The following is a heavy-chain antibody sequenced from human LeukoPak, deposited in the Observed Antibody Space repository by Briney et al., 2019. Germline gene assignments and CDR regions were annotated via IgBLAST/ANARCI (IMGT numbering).Heavy chain of an antibody. CDR3: AKSSFSLVATAPDY. CDR2: ISYDGSNK. D-gene: IGHD5-12*01. V-gene: IGHV3-30*18. CDR1: GFTFSSYG. J-gene: IGHJ4*02. Sequence: GGSLRLSCAASGFTFSSYGMHWVRQAPAKGLEWVAVISYDGSNKYYADSVKGRFTISRDNSKNTLYLQMNSLRAEDTAVYYCAKSSFSLVATAPDYWGQGTLVTVSS.